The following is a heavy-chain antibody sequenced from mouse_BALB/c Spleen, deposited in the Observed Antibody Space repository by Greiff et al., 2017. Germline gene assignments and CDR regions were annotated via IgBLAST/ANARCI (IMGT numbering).Heavy chain of an antibody. V-gene: IGHV5-17*02. CDR1: GFTFSSFG. Sequence: EVQLVESGAGLVQPGGSRKLSCAASGFTFSSFGMHWVRQAPEKGLEWVAYISSGSSSIYYADTVKGRFTISRDNPKNTLFLQMTSLRSEDTAMYYCARGPYDGYYGYAMDYWGQGTSVTVSA. CDR3: ARGPYDGYYGYAMDY. J-gene: IGHJ4*01. CDR2: ISSGSSSI. D-gene: IGHD2-3*01.